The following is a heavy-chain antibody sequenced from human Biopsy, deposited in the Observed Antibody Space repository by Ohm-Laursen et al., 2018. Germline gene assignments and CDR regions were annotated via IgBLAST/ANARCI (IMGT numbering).Heavy chain of an antibody. V-gene: IGHV1-46*01. D-gene: IGHD6-19*01. Sequence: ASVKVSCKPSGYSFTSYYMHWVRQAPGQGLEWMGMINPSGSTTSYPQIFQGRVTMTRDTSRSTVYMELSSLRSADTAVYFCARNTGWYGDLYYFDYWGQGTLVTVSS. CDR3: ARNTGWYGDLYYFDY. CDR1: GYSFTSYY. J-gene: IGHJ4*02. CDR2: INPSGSTT.